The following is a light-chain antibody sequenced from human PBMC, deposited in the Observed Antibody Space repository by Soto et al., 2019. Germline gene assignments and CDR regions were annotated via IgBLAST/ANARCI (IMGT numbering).Light chain of an antibody. Sequence: EIVLTQSPGTLSVSPGERATLSCRARQSVSSSYLAWYQQKPGQAPRLLIYGASSRATGIPDRFSGSGSGTDFTLTISRLEPEDFAVYYCQHYGSSLWTFGQGTKVEIK. J-gene: IGKJ1*01. V-gene: IGKV3-20*01. CDR1: QSVSSSY. CDR3: QHYGSSLWT. CDR2: GAS.